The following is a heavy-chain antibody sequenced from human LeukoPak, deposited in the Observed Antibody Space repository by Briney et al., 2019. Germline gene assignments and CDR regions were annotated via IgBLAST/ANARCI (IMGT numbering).Heavy chain of an antibody. CDR3: ARESRYYYDSSGYTDV. J-gene: IGHJ6*02. Sequence: PGGSLRLSCAASGFTFSSYGMHWVRQAPGKGLEWVAVISYDGSNKYYADSVKGRFTISRDNAKNSLYLQMNSLRAEDTAVYYCARESRYYYDSSGYTDVWGQGTTVTVSS. D-gene: IGHD3-22*01. CDR2: ISYDGSNK. CDR1: GFTFSSYG. V-gene: IGHV3-30*03.